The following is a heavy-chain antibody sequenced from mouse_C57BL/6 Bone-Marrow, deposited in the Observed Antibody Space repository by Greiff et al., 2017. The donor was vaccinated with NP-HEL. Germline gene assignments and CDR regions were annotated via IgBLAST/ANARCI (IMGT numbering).Heavy chain of an antibody. D-gene: IGHD1-1*01. CDR3: AGYYGSKVAY. CDR2: IHPNSGST. Sequence: QVQLKQSGAELVKPGASVKLSCKASGYTFTSYWMHWVKQRPGQGLEWIGMIHPNSGSTNYNEKFKSKATLTVDKSSSTAYMQLSSLTSEDSAVYYCAGYYGSKVAYWGQGTLVTVSA. V-gene: IGHV1-64*01. J-gene: IGHJ3*01. CDR1: GYTFTSYW.